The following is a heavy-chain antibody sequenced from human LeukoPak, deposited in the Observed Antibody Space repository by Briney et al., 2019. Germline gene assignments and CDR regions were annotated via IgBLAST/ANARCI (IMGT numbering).Heavy chain of an antibody. D-gene: IGHD4-17*01. CDR3: ARDYGDYASFDAFDI. Sequence: PGGSLRLSCAASGFTFSSYSMNWVRQPPGKGLEWVSSISSSSSYIYYADSVKGRFTISRDNAKNSLYLQMNSLRAEDTAVYYCARDYGDYASFDAFDIWGQGTMVTVSS. CDR1: GFTFSSYS. J-gene: IGHJ3*02. V-gene: IGHV3-21*01. CDR2: ISSSSSYI.